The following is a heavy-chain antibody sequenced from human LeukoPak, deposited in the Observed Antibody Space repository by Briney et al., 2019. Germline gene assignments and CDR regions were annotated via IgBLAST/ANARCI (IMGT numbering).Heavy chain of an antibody. D-gene: IGHD2-2*01. CDR2: IRYDGSNK. Sequence: GGSLRLSCAASGFTFSTYGMDWVRQAPGKGLEWVAYIRYDGSNKSYADSVKGRFTISRDNSKNTLYLQMSSLRAEDTAVYYCAKVVTGYCSTTSCPFDSWGQGTLVTVSS. CDR1: GFTFSTYG. J-gene: IGHJ4*02. CDR3: AKVVTGYCSTTSCPFDS. V-gene: IGHV3-30*02.